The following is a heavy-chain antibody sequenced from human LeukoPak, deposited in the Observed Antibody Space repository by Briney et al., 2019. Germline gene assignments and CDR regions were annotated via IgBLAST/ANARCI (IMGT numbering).Heavy chain of an antibody. J-gene: IGHJ4*02. CDR3: ARGTIYSPRGEDF. Sequence: PGGSLRLSCAASGFTVRSNYMSWVRQAPGKGLEWVSVIYSGGTTYYADSVKGRFTISRDNSKNTLYLQMNSRRAEDTAVYYCARGTIYSPRGEDFWGQGTLVTVSS. V-gene: IGHV3-53*01. CDR2: IYSGGTT. CDR1: GFTVRSNY. D-gene: IGHD5-12*01.